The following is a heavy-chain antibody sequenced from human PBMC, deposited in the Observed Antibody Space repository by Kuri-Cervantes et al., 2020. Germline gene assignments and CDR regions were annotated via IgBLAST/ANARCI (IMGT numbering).Heavy chain of an antibody. Sequence: GESLKISCAASGFTFSSYVMHWVRQAPGKGLEWVAVISYDGSNKYYADSVKGRFTISRDNSKNTLYLQMNSLRAEDTAVYYCARDFTMVRGGKVYYYGMDVWGQGTTVTVSS. D-gene: IGHD3-10*01. V-gene: IGHV3-30*03. CDR3: ARDFTMVRGGKVYYYGMDV. J-gene: IGHJ6*02. CDR2: ISYDGSNK. CDR1: GFTFSSYV.